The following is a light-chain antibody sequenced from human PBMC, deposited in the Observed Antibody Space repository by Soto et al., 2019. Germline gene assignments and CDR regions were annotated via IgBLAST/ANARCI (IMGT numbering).Light chain of an antibody. Sequence: DIQMTQSPSTLSASVGDRVTITCRASQSVRSWLAWYQQKPGRAPKFLIYDASSLESGVPSRFSGSGSGTEFTLTISNLLSDDFATYYCQQYDNYPLTFGGGTKVEI. CDR2: DAS. CDR1: QSVRSW. CDR3: QQYDNYPLT. J-gene: IGKJ4*01. V-gene: IGKV1-5*01.